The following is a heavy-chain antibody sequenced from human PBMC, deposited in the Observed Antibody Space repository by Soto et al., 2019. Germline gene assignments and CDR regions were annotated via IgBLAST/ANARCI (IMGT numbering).Heavy chain of an antibody. V-gene: IGHV4-31*03. CDR2: IYYSGST. Sequence: SETLSRTCTVSGGSISSGGYYWSWILQHPGKGLEWIGYIYYSGSTYYNPSLKSRVTISVDTSKNQFSLKLSSVTAADTAVYYCARSYGDYPNFYYWGQGTLVTVS. J-gene: IGHJ4*02. CDR3: ARSYGDYPNFYY. CDR1: GGSISSGGYY. D-gene: IGHD4-17*01.